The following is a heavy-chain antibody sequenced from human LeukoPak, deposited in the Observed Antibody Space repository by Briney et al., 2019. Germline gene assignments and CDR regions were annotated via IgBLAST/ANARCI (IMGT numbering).Heavy chain of an antibody. CDR1: GYTFTDYY. J-gene: IGHJ4*02. Sequence: GASVKVSCKASGYTFTDYYMHWVQQAPGKGLEWMGRVDPEDGETIYAEKFQGRVTVTADTSTDTAYMELSSLRSEDTAVYYCATWTVTHSYWGQGTLVTVSS. V-gene: IGHV1-69-2*01. CDR2: VDPEDGET. D-gene: IGHD4-11*01. CDR3: ATWTVTHSY.